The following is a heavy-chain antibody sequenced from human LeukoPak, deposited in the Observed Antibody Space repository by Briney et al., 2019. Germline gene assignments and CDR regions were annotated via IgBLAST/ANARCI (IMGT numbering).Heavy chain of an antibody. CDR2: IYYSGSP. Sequence: SETLSLTCAVSGGSISSGGYSWSWIRQPPGKGLEWIGYIYYSGSPNYNPSLKSRVTISVDTSKNRFSPKLRSVTAADTAVYYCARYTSMVAFHAHGFDMWGQGTLVTVSS. CDR1: GGSISSGGYS. D-gene: IGHD5-18*01. V-gene: IGHV4-61*08. J-gene: IGHJ3*02. CDR3: ARYTSMVAFHAHGFDM.